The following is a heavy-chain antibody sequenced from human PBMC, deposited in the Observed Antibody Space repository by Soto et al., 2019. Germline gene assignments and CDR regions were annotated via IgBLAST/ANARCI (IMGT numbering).Heavy chain of an antibody. CDR3: ARAFISSGYSYWYFDL. CDR2: IKQDGSEK. D-gene: IGHD3-22*01. CDR1: GFTFSSYW. Sequence: GGSLRLSCAASGFTFSSYWMSWVRQAPGKGLEWVANIKQDGSEKYYVDSVKGRFTISRDNAKNSLYLQMNSLRAEDTAVYYCARAFISSGYSYWYFDLWGRGTLVTVS. V-gene: IGHV3-7*01. J-gene: IGHJ2*01.